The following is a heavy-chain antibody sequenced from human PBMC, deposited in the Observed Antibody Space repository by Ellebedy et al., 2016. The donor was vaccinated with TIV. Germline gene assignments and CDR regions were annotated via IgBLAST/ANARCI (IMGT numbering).Heavy chain of an antibody. CDR3: SRGIAAVMY. CDR2: ISSTGYYI. CDR1: GFTFTSYS. V-gene: IGHV3-21*01. J-gene: IGHJ4*02. Sequence: PGGSLRLSCAASGFTFTSYSMNWVRQAPGKGLEWVSSISSTGYYIYYADSVKGRFTISRDDARKSLYLQMNSLRAEDTAVYYCSRGIAAVMYWGQGTLVTVSS. D-gene: IGHD6-13*01.